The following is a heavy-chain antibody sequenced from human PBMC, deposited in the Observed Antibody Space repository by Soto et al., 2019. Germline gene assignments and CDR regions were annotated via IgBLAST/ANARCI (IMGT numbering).Heavy chain of an antibody. D-gene: IGHD4-4*01. V-gene: IGHV1-69*01. CDR2: IKPISDTT. J-gene: IGHJ5*02. CDR3: ARDPSTVNKLIGVWFDP. CDR1: GDTFGRFT. Sequence: QIRLVQSGAEVEKPGSSVRVSCKASGDTFGRFTINWVRQAPGQGLEWMGGIKPISDTTTYAQRFQGRVTFTADSSTSTVYMELSSLRSEDTAMYYCARDPSTVNKLIGVWFDPWGQGTLVTCSS.